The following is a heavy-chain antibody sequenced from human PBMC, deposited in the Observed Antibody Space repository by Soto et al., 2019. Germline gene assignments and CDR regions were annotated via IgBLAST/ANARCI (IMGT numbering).Heavy chain of an antibody. CDR3: ARDLVTYYDFWSGYTGLTY. Sequence: GASVKVSCKASGYTFTSYGISWVRQAPGQGLEWMGWISAYNGNTNYAQKLQGRVTMTTDTSTSTAYMELRSLRSDDTAVYYCARDLVTYYDFWSGYTGLTYWGQGTLVTVSS. J-gene: IGHJ4*02. CDR2: ISAYNGNT. D-gene: IGHD3-3*01. V-gene: IGHV1-18*01. CDR1: GYTFTSYG.